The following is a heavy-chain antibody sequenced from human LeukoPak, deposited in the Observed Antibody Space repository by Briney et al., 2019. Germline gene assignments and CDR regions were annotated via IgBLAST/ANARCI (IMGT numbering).Heavy chain of an antibody. CDR1: GYTFTSYD. V-gene: IGHV1-8*03. D-gene: IGHD3-3*01. J-gene: IGHJ3*02. Sequence: GASVKVSCKGSGYTFTSYDINWVRQATGQGLERMGWMNPNSGNTGYAQKFQGRDTITRNTSISTAYMEMSSLRSEDTAVYYCARSYYDFWSGYYAFDIWGQGTMVTVSS. CDR3: ARSYYDFWSGYYAFDI. CDR2: MNPNSGNT.